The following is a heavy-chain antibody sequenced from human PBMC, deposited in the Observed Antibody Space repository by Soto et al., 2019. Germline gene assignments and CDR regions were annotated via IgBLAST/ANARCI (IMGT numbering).Heavy chain of an antibody. CDR3: SKGPAIVLIPSAMNYYYGMDV. CDR2: ISYDGSNK. J-gene: IGHJ6*02. Sequence: QVQLVESGGGVVQPGRSLRLSCAASGFTFSSYGMHWVRQAPGKGLEWVAVISYDGSNKYYADSVKGRFTISRDNSKNTLYLQVNSLRAEYTAVYYCSKGPAIVLIPSAMNYYYGMDVWGQGTTVTVSS. D-gene: IGHD2-2*01. V-gene: IGHV3-30*18. CDR1: GFTFSSYG.